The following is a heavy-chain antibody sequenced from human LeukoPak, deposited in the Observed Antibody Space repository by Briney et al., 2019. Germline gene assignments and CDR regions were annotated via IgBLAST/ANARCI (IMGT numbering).Heavy chain of an antibody. Sequence: SETLSLTCTVSGGSLSSYYWSWIRQPPGKGLEWIGYIYYSGSTNYNPSLKSRVTISVDTSKNQFSLKLSSVTAADTAVYYCARVLRGIAAAGTRWFDPWGQGTLVTVSS. D-gene: IGHD6-13*01. CDR2: IYYSGST. V-gene: IGHV4-59*01. J-gene: IGHJ5*02. CDR1: GGSLSSYY. CDR3: ARVLRGIAAAGTRWFDP.